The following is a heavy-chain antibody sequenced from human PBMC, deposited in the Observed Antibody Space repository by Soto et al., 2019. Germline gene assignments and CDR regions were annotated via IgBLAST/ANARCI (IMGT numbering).Heavy chain of an antibody. J-gene: IGHJ4*02. CDR1: GYTFTSYH. Sequence: ASLKVSCKPSGYTFTSYHLQWVRQAPGQRPQWMGIINPGGAGASYAQKFQDRVTLTRDTSTSTAYMELSSLTYEDSAMYYCAISQGPYYFDYWGQGTLVTVSS. V-gene: IGHV1-46*03. CDR3: AISQGPYYFDY. CDR2: INPGGAGA.